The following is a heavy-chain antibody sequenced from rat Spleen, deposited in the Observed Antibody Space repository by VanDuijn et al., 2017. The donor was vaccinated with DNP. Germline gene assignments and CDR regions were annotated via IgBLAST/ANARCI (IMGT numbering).Heavy chain of an antibody. CDR3: ARDGQWDYLDY. CDR1: GFSLTSYH. V-gene: IGHV2S12*01. CDR2: ISSGENT. J-gene: IGHJ2*01. D-gene: IGHD1-1*01. Sequence: QVQLKESGPGLVQPSQTLSLTCTVSGFSLTSYHVHWVRQPPGKGLEWIAAISSGENTYYNPALKSRLSISRDTSKSQVFLEVNSLQSEDTATYFCARDGQWDYLDYWGQGVMVTVAS.